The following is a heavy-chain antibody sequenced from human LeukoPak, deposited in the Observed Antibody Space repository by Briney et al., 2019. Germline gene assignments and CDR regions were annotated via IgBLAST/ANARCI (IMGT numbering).Heavy chain of an antibody. V-gene: IGHV4-34*01. Sequence: PSETLSLTCAVYGGSFSGYYWSWIRQPPGKGLEWIGEINHSGSTYYNPSLKSRVTISVDTSKNQFSLKLSSVTAADTAVYYCARVSYYYDSSGYYPSHNWFDPWGQGTLVTVSS. CDR2: INHSGST. D-gene: IGHD3-22*01. J-gene: IGHJ5*02. CDR1: GGSFSGYY. CDR3: ARVSYYYDSSGYYPSHNWFDP.